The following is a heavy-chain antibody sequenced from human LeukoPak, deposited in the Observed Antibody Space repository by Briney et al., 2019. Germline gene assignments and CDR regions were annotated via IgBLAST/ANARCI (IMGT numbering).Heavy chain of an antibody. CDR1: GFTFDDYG. D-gene: IGHD6-19*01. Sequence: PGGSLGLSCAASGFTFDDYGMSWVRQAPGKGLVWVSRINSDARSTSYADSVKGRFTISRDNAKNTLYLQMNSLRAEDTAVYYCARATYSSGWSDYYYYYMDVWGKGTTVTVSS. CDR3: ARATYSSGWSDYYYYYMDV. CDR2: INSDARST. J-gene: IGHJ6*03. V-gene: IGHV3-74*01.